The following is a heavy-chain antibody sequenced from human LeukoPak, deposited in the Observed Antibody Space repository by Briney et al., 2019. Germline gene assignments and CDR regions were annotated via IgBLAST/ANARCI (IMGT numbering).Heavy chain of an antibody. V-gene: IGHV3-48*04. J-gene: IGHJ5*02. CDR3: ARAAGSSWYGGSSQDWFDP. Sequence: GGSLRLSCAASGFTFSSYSMNWVRQAPGKGLEWVSYISSSSSTIYYADSVKGRFTISRDNAKNSLYLQMNSLRAEDTAVYYCARAAGSSWYGGSSQDWFDPWGQGTLVTVSS. CDR2: ISSSSSTI. D-gene: IGHD6-13*01. CDR1: GFTFSSYS.